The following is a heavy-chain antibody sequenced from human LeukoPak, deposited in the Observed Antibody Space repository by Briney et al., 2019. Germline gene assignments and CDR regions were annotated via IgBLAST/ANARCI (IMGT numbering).Heavy chain of an antibody. CDR1: GFTFSSYG. J-gene: IGHJ4*02. CDR2: IRYDGSNK. Sequence: PGGSLRLSCAASGFTFSSYGMHWVRQAPGKGLEWVAFIRYDGSNKYYADSVKGRFTISRDNSKNTLYLQMNSLRAEDTAVYYCVVRRRYYFDYWGQGTLVTVPS. CDR3: VVRRRYYFDY. V-gene: IGHV3-30*02.